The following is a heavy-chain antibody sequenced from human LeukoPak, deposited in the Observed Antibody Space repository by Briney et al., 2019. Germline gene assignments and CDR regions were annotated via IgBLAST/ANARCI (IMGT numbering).Heavy chain of an antibody. CDR1: GGTFSSYA. CDR3: ARDATSMTYYYDSSGYAIDY. Sequence: SVKVSCKASGGTFSSYAISWVRQAPGQGLEWMGGIIPIFGTANYAQKFQGRVTMTRDTSISTAYMELSRLRSDDTAVYYCARDATSMTYYYDSSGYAIDYWGQGTLVTVSS. D-gene: IGHD3-22*01. CDR2: IIPIFGTA. J-gene: IGHJ4*02. V-gene: IGHV1-69*05.